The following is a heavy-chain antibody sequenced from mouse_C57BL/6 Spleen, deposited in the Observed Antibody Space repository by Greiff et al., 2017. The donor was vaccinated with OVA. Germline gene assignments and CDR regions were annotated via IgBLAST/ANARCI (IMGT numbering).Heavy chain of an antibody. V-gene: IGHV14-1*01. CDR2: IDPEDGDT. Sequence: EVQLQQSGAELVRPGASVKLSCTASGFNIKDYYMHWVKQRPEQGLEWIGRIDPEDGDTEYAPKFQGKATMTADTSSNTAYLQLSSLTSEDTAVYYCTTPYYGSSYDAMDYWGQGTSVTVSS. J-gene: IGHJ4*01. CDR1: GFNIKDYY. CDR3: TTPYYGSSYDAMDY. D-gene: IGHD1-1*01.